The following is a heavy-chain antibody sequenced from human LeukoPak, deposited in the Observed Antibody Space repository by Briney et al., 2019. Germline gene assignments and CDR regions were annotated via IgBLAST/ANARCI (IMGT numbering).Heavy chain of an antibody. V-gene: IGHV4-59*01. D-gene: IGHD3-22*01. Sequence: PSETLSLTCTVSGGSISSYYWSWIRQPPGKGLEWIGYIYYSGSTNYNPSLKSRVTISVDTSKNQFSLKLSSVTAADTAVHYCAREGPPRTHCYDSSALDYWAREPWSPSPQ. CDR2: IYYSGST. CDR1: GGSISSYY. J-gene: IGHJ4*02. CDR3: AREGPPRTHCYDSSALDY.